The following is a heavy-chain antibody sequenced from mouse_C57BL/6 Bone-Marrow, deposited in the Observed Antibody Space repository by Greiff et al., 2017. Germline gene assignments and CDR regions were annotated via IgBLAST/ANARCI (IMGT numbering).Heavy chain of an antibody. CDR3: ARRPGSRWDD. Sequence: EVKVVESGGDLVKPGGSLKLSCAASGFTFSSYGMSWVRQTPVKRLEWVATISSGGSYTYYPDSVKGRFTISRDNAKNTLYLQMSSLKSEDTAMXDCARRPGSRWDDWGKGATLAVSS. CDR1: GFTFSSYG. D-gene: IGHD1-1*01. V-gene: IGHV5-6*02. J-gene: IGHJ2*01. CDR2: ISSGGSYT.